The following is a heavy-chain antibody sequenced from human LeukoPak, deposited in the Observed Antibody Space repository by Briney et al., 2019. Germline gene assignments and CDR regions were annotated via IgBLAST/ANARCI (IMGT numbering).Heavy chain of an antibody. Sequence: ASVTVSCRASGYTFTDYYMHWVRQAPGQGLEWMGWLNPNTPVTNYAQHFQGRVSMTWDTSISTGYMDLHSLTSDDTAVYYCARKDGGRDGMDVWGQGTTVTVSS. CDR1: GYTFTDYY. CDR3: ARKDGGRDGMDV. CDR2: LNPNTPVT. D-gene: IGHD2-15*01. J-gene: IGHJ6*02. V-gene: IGHV1-2*02.